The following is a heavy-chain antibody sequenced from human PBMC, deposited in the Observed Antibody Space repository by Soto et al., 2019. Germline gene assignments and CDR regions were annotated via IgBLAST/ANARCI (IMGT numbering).Heavy chain of an antibody. Sequence: GGSLRLSCIGSGFTFGDYAMNWVRQAPGKGLEWVGFIRSKAYGETPQYAASVEGRFTISRDDSKSIAYLQMNSLETDDTAVYYCGRGRSGQIVVFYWGQGTPVTVSS. CDR2: IRSKAYGETP. CDR1: GFTFGDYA. V-gene: IGHV3-49*04. CDR3: GRGRSGQIVVFY. D-gene: IGHD1-26*01. J-gene: IGHJ4*02.